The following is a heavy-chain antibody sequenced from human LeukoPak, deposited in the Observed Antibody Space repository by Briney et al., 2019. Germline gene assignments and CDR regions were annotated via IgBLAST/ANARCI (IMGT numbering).Heavy chain of an antibody. V-gene: IGHV4-61*08. Sequence: SETLSLTCTVSGVSISSGGYYWSWIRQPPGKGLEWIGYIYHSGSTNYNPSLKSRVTISVDTSKNQFSLKLSSVTAADTAVYYCARVEQQPPMGSFDYWGQGTLVTVSS. CDR1: GVSISSGGYY. D-gene: IGHD6-13*01. J-gene: IGHJ4*02. CDR2: IYHSGST. CDR3: ARVEQQPPMGSFDY.